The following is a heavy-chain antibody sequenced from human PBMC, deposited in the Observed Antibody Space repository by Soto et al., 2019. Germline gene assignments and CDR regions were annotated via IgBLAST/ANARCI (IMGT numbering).Heavy chain of an antibody. CDR1: GGSISSYY. J-gene: IGHJ4*02. CDR2: IYYSGST. CDR3: RRRWGRTLDY. V-gene: IGHV4-59*08. Sequence: TSETLSLTCTVSGGSISSYYGSWIRQTPGKGLEWIGYIYYSGSTNYNPSLKSRVTISVDTSKNQFSLKLSSVTAADTAVYYCRRRWGRTLDYLCQGTLDTVSS. D-gene: IGHD7-27*01.